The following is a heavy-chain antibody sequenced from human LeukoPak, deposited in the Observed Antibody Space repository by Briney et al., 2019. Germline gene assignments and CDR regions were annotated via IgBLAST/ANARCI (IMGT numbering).Heavy chain of an antibody. CDR1: GFTFSNYA. Sequence: SGGSLRLSCAASGFTFSNYAMSWVRQAPGKGLEWVSVISASGATTYNADSVKGRFTISRDNSENTLYLQMSSLRADDTAVYYCAKQRSSYYDSSDYWGQGTLVTVSS. CDR3: AKQRSSYYDSSDY. J-gene: IGHJ4*02. CDR2: ISASGATT. V-gene: IGHV3-23*01. D-gene: IGHD3-22*01.